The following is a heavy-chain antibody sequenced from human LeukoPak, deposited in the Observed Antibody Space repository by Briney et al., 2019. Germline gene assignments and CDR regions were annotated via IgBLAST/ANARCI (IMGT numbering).Heavy chain of an antibody. CDR3: ARAAPMYSSSWSLDY. CDR1: GGSFSGCY. CDR2: INHSGST. V-gene: IGHV4-34*01. Sequence: PSETLSLTCAVYGGSFSGCYWSWIRQPPGKGLEWIGEINHSGSTNYNPSLKSRVTISVDTSKNQFSLKLSSVTAADTAVYYCARAAPMYSSSWSLDYWGQGTLVTVSS. J-gene: IGHJ4*02. D-gene: IGHD6-13*01.